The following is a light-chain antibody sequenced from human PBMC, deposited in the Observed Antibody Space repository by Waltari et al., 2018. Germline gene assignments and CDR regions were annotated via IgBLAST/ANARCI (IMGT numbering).Light chain of an antibody. J-gene: IGKJ2*03. Sequence: DIQMTQSPSSLSASVGDRVTVTCRASQVINKELSWYQQKLGKAPTLLIYAASSLQPGVSSRFVGSGSGTDVTLTISRLQAKDVASYYCQQDYTTPYRFGQGTKVEIK. V-gene: IGKV1-27*01. CDR1: QVINKE. CDR3: QQDYTTPYR. CDR2: AAS.